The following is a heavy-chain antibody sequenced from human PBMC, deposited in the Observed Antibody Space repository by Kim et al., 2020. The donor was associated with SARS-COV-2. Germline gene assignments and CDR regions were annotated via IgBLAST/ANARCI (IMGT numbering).Heavy chain of an antibody. CDR3: AATPPDYYYDSSGYA. J-gene: IGHJ4*02. CDR2: IWYDGSNK. D-gene: IGHD3-22*01. CDR1: GFTFSSYG. Sequence: GGSLRLSCAASGFTFSSYGMHWVRQAPGKGLEWVAVIWYDGSNKYYADSVKGRFTISRDNSKNTLYLQMNSLRAEDTAVYYCAATPPDYYYDSSGYAWGQGTLVTASS. V-gene: IGHV3-33*01.